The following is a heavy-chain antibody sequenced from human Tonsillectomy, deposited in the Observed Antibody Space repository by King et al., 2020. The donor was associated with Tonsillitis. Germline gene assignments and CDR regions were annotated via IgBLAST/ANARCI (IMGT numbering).Heavy chain of an antibody. D-gene: IGHD3-3*01. Sequence: QLVQTGAEVKKPGASVKVSCKVSGYTLTDMSMHWVRQTPGKGLEWMGGFDPEHGKTIYAQKFQGRVTMTEDTSTDTAYMEMSSLRSDDTAVYYCATYLEFIWGQGTPVTVSS. V-gene: IGHV1-24*01. CDR1: GYTLTDMS. CDR3: ATYLEFI. J-gene: IGHJ4*03. CDR2: FDPEHGKT.